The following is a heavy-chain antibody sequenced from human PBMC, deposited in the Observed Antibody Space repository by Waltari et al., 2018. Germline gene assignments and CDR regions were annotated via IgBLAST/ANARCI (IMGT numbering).Heavy chain of an antibody. Sequence: EVQLVESGGGLVKPGGSLRLSCAASGFTFSSYSMNWLRQAPGKGLEWVSSISSSSSYIYYADSVKGRFTISRDNAKNSLYLQMNSLRAEDTAVYYCASSYSSGWAPWGQGTLVTVSS. CDR3: ASSYSSGWAP. J-gene: IGHJ5*02. CDR1: GFTFSSYS. CDR2: ISSSSSYI. D-gene: IGHD6-19*01. V-gene: IGHV3-21*01.